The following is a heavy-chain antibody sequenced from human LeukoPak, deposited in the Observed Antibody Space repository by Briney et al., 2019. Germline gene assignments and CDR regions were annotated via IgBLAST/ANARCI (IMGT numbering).Heavy chain of an antibody. CDR2: IYYSGSS. D-gene: IGHD2-15*01. CDR1: GGSISSGDYY. Sequence: SETLSLTCTVSGGSISSGDYYWSWIRQPPGKGLEWIGYIYYSGSSYYNPSLKSRVTISVDTSKNQFSLKLSSVTAADTAVYYCARGGKAAVRFDLWGRGTLVTVSS. V-gene: IGHV4-30-4*01. CDR3: ARGGKAAVRFDL. J-gene: IGHJ2*01.